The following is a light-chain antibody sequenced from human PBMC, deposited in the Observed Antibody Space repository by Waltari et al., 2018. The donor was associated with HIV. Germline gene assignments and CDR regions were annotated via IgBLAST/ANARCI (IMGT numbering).Light chain of an antibody. J-gene: IGLJ2*01. CDR3: NARDSSGNHHVV. V-gene: IGLV3-19*01. CDR2: GKN. Sequence: SSELTQDPAVSVALGQTVRITCQGDSLRSYYASWYQQKPGQAPVLVIYGKNNRPLGIPDRSSCSSSGNTASLTITGAQAEDEADYDCNARDSSGNHHVVFGGGTKLTVL. CDR1: SLRSYY.